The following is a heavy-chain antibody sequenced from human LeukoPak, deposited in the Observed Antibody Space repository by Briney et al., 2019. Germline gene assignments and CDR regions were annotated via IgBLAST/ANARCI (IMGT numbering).Heavy chain of an antibody. CDR1: GGSISSGSYY. V-gene: IGHV4-61*02. Sequence: SETLSLTCTVSGGSISSGSYYWSWIRQPAGKGLEWIGRIYTSGSTNYNPSLKSRVTISVDTSKNQFSLKLSSVTAADTAVYYCAGSGLDHAFDIWGQGTMVTVSS. CDR3: AGSGLDHAFDI. J-gene: IGHJ3*02. CDR2: IYTSGST.